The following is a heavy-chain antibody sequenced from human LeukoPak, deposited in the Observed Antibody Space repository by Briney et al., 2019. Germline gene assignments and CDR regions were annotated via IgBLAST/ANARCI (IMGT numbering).Heavy chain of an antibody. J-gene: IGHJ4*02. Sequence: NPGGSLRLSCAASGFTFSNFGVNWVRQAPGKGLEWVSYISSRSSTIYYADSVKGRCTISRDNAKNSLYLQMNSLRAEDTAVYYCARDEGNTGYYYWGQGTLVTVSS. CDR3: ARDEGNTGYYY. V-gene: IGHV3-48*04. CDR1: GFTFSNFG. CDR2: ISSRSSTI. D-gene: IGHD3-9*01.